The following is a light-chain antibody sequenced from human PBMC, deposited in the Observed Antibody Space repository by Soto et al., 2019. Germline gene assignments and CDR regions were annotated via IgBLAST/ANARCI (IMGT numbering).Light chain of an antibody. V-gene: IGLV2-14*01. J-gene: IGLJ1*01. CDR2: EVR. CDR3: SSFTDSNTLV. CDR1: SSDVGAYNY. Sequence: QSALTQPASVSGSPGQSITISCTGTSSDVGAYNYVSWYRQHPGEVPKLMLYEVRKRPSGVSNRFSGSKSGNTASLTISGLQAEDEADYYCSSFTDSNTLVFGTGTKLTVL.